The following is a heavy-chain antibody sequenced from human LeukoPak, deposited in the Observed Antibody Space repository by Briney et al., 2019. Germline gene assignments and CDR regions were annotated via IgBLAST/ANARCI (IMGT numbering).Heavy chain of an antibody. CDR3: AKSLGEYSSSWLYYYYYGMDV. Sequence: PGRSLRHSCAASGFTFSSYGMHWVRQAPGKGLEWVAVISYDGSNKYYADSVKGRFTISRDNSKNTLYLQMNSLRAEDTAVYYCAKSLGEYSSSWLYYYYYGMDVWGQGTTVTVSS. CDR1: GFTFSSYG. J-gene: IGHJ6*02. CDR2: ISYDGSNK. V-gene: IGHV3-30*18. D-gene: IGHD6-13*01.